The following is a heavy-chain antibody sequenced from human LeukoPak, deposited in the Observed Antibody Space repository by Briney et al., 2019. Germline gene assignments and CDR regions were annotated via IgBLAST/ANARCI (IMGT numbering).Heavy chain of an antibody. CDR1: GGTFSSYA. CDR3: ASIWNPQAPTL. V-gene: IGHV1-69*05. J-gene: IGHJ4*02. CDR2: IIPIFGTA. D-gene: IGHD1-1*01. Sequence: ASVKVSCKASGGTFSSYAISWVRQAPGQGLEWMGGIIPIFGTANYAQKFQGRVPITTDESTSTAYMELSSLRSEDTAVYYCASIWNPQAPTLWGQGTLVTVSS.